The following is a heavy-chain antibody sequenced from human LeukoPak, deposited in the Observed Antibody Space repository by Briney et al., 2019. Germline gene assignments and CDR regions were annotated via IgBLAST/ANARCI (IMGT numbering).Heavy chain of an antibody. CDR3: ARDRLGMGF. V-gene: IGHV6-1*01. CDR1: GDTVPSNTAA. CDR2: TYYRSTWLN. Sequence: SQTLSLTCAISGDTVPSNTAAYNWLRLTPSRGLEWLGRTYYRSTWLNDYAPSVRGRITVSPDTSKNQFSLQLNSVTPEDTAVYYCARDRLGMGFWGQGTPVIVSS. J-gene: IGHJ4*02. D-gene: IGHD7-27*01.